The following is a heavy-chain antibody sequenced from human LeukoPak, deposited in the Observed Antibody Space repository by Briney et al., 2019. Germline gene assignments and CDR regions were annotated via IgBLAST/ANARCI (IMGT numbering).Heavy chain of an antibody. CDR3: AKGLISTWYDY. D-gene: IGHD6-13*01. CDR2: INTSGGTT. J-gene: IGHJ4*02. CDR1: GFTFSSYA. V-gene: IGHV3-23*01. Sequence: GGSLRLSRAASGFTFSSYAMSWVRQAPGKGLEWVSVINTSGGTTYYADSVKGRFTISRDNSKNTLFLQMNSLRAEDTAVYYCAKGLISTWYDYWGQGTLVTVSS.